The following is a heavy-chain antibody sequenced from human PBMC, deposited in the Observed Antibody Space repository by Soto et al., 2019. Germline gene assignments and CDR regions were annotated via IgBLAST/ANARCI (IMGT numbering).Heavy chain of an antibody. CDR3: ARDSDGDYGFDY. J-gene: IGHJ4*02. V-gene: IGHV3-66*01. D-gene: IGHD4-17*01. CDR2: IYSGGST. CDR1: GFTVSSNY. Sequence: EVQLVESGGGLVQPGGSLRLSCAASGFTVSSNYMSWVRQAPGKGLEWVSVIYSGGSTYYADSVKGRFTISRDNSKNTLYLQMNSLRAEDKAVYYCARDSDGDYGFDYWGQGTLVTVSS.